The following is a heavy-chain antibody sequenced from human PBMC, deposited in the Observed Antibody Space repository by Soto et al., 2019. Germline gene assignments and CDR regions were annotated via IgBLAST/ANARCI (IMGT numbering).Heavy chain of an antibody. CDR2: IISIHGTP. CDR1: GGTFSTFA. J-gene: IGHJ4*02. V-gene: IGHV1-69*13. D-gene: IGHD5-18*01. Sequence: SVKVSCKASGGTFSTFAISWVRQAPGQGLEWMGGIISIHGTPEYAQKFQGRITITADESTSTAYMELSSLRSEDTAVYYCARDRDTAMVMDYWGRGTLVTVSS. CDR3: ARDRDTAMVMDY.